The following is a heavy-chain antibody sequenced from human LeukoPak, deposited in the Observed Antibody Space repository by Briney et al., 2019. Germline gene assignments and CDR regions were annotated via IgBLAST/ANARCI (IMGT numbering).Heavy chain of an antibody. V-gene: IGHV3-30*04. Sequence: GSLRLSCAASGFTFSSYAMHWVRQAPGKGLEWVAVISYDGSNKYYADSVKGRFTISRDNSKNTLYLQMNSLRAEDTAVYYCTRNSGWYGLSWGQGTLVTVSS. CDR1: GFTFSSYA. CDR3: TRNSGWYGLS. D-gene: IGHD6-19*01. J-gene: IGHJ1*01. CDR2: ISYDGSNK.